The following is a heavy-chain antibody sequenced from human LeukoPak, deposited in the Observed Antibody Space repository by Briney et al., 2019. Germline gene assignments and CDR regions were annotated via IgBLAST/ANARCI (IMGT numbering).Heavy chain of an antibody. D-gene: IGHD2-15*01. CDR3: ARWDRSTAATFDF. J-gene: IGHJ4*02. CDR2: ISAYNGNT. CDR1: GYTFTNYG. Sequence: ASVKVSCKASGYTFTNYGFNWVRQAPGQGLEWMGWISAYNGNTNYAQKVQGRVTMTTDTSTNTAYMELRSLGSDDTAVYYCARWDRSTAATFDFWGQGTPVTVSS. V-gene: IGHV1-18*01.